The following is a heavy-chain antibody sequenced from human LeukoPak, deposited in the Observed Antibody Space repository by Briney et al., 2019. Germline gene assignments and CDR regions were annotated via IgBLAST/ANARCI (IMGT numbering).Heavy chain of an antibody. CDR1: GYTFTSYG. J-gene: IGHJ3*02. V-gene: IGHV1-18*01. D-gene: IGHD1-26*01. CDR3: AGGAKESDAFDI. Sequence: ASVKVSCKASGYTFTSYGISWVRQAPGQGLEWMRWISAYNGSTNYAQKLQGRVTMTTDTSTSTAYIELRSLRSDDTAVYYCAGGAKESDAFDIWGQGTMVTVSS. CDR2: ISAYNGST.